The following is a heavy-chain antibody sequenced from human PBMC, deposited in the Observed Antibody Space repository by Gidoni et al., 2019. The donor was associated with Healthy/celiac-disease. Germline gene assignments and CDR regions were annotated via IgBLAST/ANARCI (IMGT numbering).Heavy chain of an antibody. J-gene: IGHJ4*02. D-gene: IGHD3-22*01. V-gene: IGHV3-11*01. Sequence: QVQLVESGGGLVKPGGSLRLSGAASGFTFRDYYMSCIRQAPGKGLELVSYISSSGSTIYYADSVKGRFTISRDNAKNSLYLQMNSLRAEDTAVYYCARDLSPYYYDSSGYGYWGQGTLVTVSS. CDR2: ISSSGSTI. CDR3: ARDLSPYYYDSSGYGY. CDR1: GFTFRDYY.